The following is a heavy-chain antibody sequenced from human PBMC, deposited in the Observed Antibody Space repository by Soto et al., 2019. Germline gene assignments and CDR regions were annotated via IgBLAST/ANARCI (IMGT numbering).Heavy chain of an antibody. D-gene: IGHD1-1*01. J-gene: IGHJ5*02. CDR3: ARDKAYPKGRGGSIVNDTGHWFDP. Sequence: ASVKVSCKASGYTFNGYYIHWVRQAPGQGLEWMGWINPNSGGTNYAQKFQGWVTMTRDTSISTAYMELSRLRSDDTAVYYCARDKAYPKGRGGSIVNDTGHWFDPWGQGTLVTVSS. CDR2: INPNSGGT. V-gene: IGHV1-2*04. CDR1: GYTFNGYY.